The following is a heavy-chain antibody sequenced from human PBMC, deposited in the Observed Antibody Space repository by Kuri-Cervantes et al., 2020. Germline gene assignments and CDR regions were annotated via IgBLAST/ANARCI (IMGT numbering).Heavy chain of an antibody. J-gene: IGHJ4*02. CDR1: GFSFNNAW. Sequence: GGSLRLSCAASGFSFNNAWMNWVRQAPGKGLEWVGRLKGKSDGGTTDYAAPVKGRFTISRDDSKNTLYLQMDSLKTEDTAVYYCAKVISQRLSGSGWYKEAYYFDYWGQGTLVTVSS. D-gene: IGHD6-19*01. V-gene: IGHV3-15*01. CDR3: AKVISQRLSGSGWYKEAYYFDY. CDR2: LKGKSDGGTT.